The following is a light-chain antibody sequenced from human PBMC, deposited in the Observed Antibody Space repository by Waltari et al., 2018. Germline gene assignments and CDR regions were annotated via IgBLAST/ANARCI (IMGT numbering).Light chain of an antibody. CDR3: CSYAGSKFYV. CDR1: SSVVGPYNL. CDR2: EVT. Sequence: QSALTQPPSVSGSPGQSITIPCTGTSSVVGPYNLVPWYQQQPAKGPKLMIYEVTKRPSGVSNRFSGSKSGNTASLTISGLQAEDEAEYYCCSYAGSKFYVFGTGTKVTVL. V-gene: IGLV2-23*02. J-gene: IGLJ1*01.